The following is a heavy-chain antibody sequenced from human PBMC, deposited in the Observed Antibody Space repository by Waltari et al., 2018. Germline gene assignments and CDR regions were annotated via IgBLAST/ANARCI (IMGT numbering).Heavy chain of an antibody. Sequence: EVQLLESGGNLVQPGGSLRLSCVASGFTVGNTDLGWVRQAPGKGLEWVSLIYSGGDTRYADSVKGRFTISRDGSKNTVYLQMTSLKAEDTAVYYCARNVGELGVWGQGTTVTVSS. J-gene: IGHJ6*02. D-gene: IGHD3-16*01. CDR3: ARNVGELGV. CDR2: IYSGGDT. CDR1: GFTVGNTD. V-gene: IGHV3-66*01.